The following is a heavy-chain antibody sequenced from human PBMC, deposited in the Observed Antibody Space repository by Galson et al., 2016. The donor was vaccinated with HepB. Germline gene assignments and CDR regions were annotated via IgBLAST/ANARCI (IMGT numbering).Heavy chain of an antibody. CDR2: ISRSGHVI. V-gene: IGHV3-48*03. J-gene: IGHJ4*02. CDR1: GFIFSHYE. Sequence: SLRLSCAASGFIFSHYEMNWVRQAPGKGLEWISYISRSGHVIYYADSLKGRFTISRDDAKNSLSLQLNSLRVEDTAVYYCARGKYGSGWMVDYWGQGTLVTVSS. D-gene: IGHD6-19*01. CDR3: ARGKYGSGWMVDY.